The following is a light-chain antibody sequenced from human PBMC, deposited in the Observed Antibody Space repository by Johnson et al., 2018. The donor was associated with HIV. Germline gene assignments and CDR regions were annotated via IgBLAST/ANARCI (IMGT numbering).Light chain of an antibody. CDR2: DNN. V-gene: IGLV1-51*01. CDR3: GTWDSSLSAFYV. Sequence: QSVLTQPPSVSAAPGQKVTISCSGSSSNIGNNYVSWYQQLPGTAPKLLIYDNNKRPSGIPDRFSGSKSDTSATLAITGLQTGDEADYYCGTWDSSLSAFYVFATGTKVTVL. J-gene: IGLJ1*01. CDR1: SSNIGNNY.